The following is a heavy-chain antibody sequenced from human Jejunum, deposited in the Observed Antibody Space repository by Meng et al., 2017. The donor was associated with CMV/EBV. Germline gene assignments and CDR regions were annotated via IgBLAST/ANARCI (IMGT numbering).Heavy chain of an antibody. V-gene: IGHV4-30-4*08. D-gene: IGHD3-3*01. J-gene: IGHJ4*02. CDR3: ARGSIFVSFDS. CDR2: IHDTGST. Sequence: VLLQESGQGLVKPSQTLSLTCSVSGGSIGSGDYYWSWFRQPPGKGLGWIGYIHDTGSTSHNPSLKSRVDISLGTSKNQFSLTLNSVTAEDTAVYFCARGSIFVSFDSWGQGTLITVSS. CDR1: GGSIGSGDYY.